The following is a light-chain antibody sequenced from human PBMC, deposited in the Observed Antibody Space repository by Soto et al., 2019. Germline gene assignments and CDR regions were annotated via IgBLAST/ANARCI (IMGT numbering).Light chain of an antibody. Sequence: DIQMTQSPSSLSASVGDSVTFSCRSSQSIATFLNWYQQKPGEVPKLLIYAASSLQTGVSSRFSGSGSGTDFTFTISSLQPEDVATYYCQQFDNLPPMYTFGQGTKLEIK. CDR2: AAS. J-gene: IGKJ2*01. CDR3: QQFDNLPPMYT. CDR1: QSIATF. V-gene: IGKV1-33*01.